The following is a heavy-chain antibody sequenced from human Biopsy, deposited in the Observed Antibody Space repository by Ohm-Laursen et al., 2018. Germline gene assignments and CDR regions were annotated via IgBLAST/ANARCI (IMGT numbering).Heavy chain of an antibody. CDR3: ARATNSTGWPYCYFYGMDV. V-gene: IGHV4-38-2*01. D-gene: IGHD2/OR15-2a*01. CDR1: GYSISTGYY. Sequence: SETLSLTYAVSGYSISTGYYWGWIRQPPGKGLEWIGSIFHTGTTYYNPSLKSRVTISVDTSKNQFSLRLNSVTAADTAVYYCARATNSTGWPYCYFYGMDVWGQGTTVTVSS. J-gene: IGHJ6*02. CDR2: IFHTGTT.